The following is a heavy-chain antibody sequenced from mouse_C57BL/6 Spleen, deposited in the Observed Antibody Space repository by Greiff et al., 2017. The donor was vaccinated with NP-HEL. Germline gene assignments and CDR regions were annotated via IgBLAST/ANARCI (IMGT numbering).Heavy chain of an antibody. Sequence: EVQLQQSGAELVKPGASVKLSCTASGFNIKDYYMHWVKQRTEQGLEWIGRIDPEDGETKYAPKFQGKATITADTSSNTAYLQLRSLTSEDTAVYYCARALLTTVVTDYFDYWGQGTTLTVSS. V-gene: IGHV14-2*01. D-gene: IGHD1-1*01. J-gene: IGHJ2*01. CDR3: ARALLTTVVTDYFDY. CDR2: IDPEDGET. CDR1: GFNIKDYY.